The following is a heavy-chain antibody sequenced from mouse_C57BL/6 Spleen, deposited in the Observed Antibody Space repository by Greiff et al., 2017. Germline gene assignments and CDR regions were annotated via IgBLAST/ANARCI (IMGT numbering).Heavy chain of an antibody. CDR2: IDPGDGDT. D-gene: IGHD2-1*01. CDR1: GYAFSSYW. J-gene: IGHJ3*01. V-gene: IGHV1-80*01. CDR3: ALPGNYGNWDVFAY. Sequence: VQLQQSGAELVKPGASVKISCKASGYAFSSYWMNWVKQRPGKGLEWIGQIDPGDGDTNYNGKFKGKATLTADKSSSTAYMQLSSLTSEDSAVYFCALPGNYGNWDVFAYWGQGTLVTVSA.